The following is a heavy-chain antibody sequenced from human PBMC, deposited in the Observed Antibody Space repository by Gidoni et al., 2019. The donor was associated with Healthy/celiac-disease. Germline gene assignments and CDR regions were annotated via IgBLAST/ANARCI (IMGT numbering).Heavy chain of an antibody. Sequence: EVQLVESGGGLVKPGGSLRLSCAASGFTFSNAWMSWVRQAPGKGLEWVVRIKSKTDGGTTDYAAPVKGRFTISRDDSKNTLYLQMNSLKTEDTAVYYCTVPPPYGDYVLWFDPWGQGTLVTVSS. CDR1: GFTFSNAW. CDR3: TVPPPYGDYVLWFDP. V-gene: IGHV3-15*01. D-gene: IGHD4-17*01. CDR2: IKSKTDGGTT. J-gene: IGHJ5*02.